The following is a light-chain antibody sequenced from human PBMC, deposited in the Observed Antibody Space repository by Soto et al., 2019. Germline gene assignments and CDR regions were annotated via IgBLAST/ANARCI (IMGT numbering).Light chain of an antibody. CDR1: QSVSSS. CDR2: GAS. V-gene: IGKV3-15*01. Sequence: EIVLTQSPATLSVSPGETATLSCRASQSVSSSLAWYQQTPGRAPRLLIYGASTRATGIPTRFSGSGSGTEFTLIISRLQSEDFAVYYCQQYNNWPPLTFGGGTKVEIK. CDR3: QQYNNWPPLT. J-gene: IGKJ4*01.